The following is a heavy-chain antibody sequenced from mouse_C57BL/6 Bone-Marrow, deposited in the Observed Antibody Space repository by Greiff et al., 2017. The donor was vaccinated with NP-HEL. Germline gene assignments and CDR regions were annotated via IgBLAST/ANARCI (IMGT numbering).Heavy chain of an antibody. J-gene: IGHJ2*01. V-gene: IGHV5-4*03. CDR2: ISDGGSYT. CDR3: ARAPIYYYGFFDY. Sequence: EVKLVESGGGLVKPGGSLKLSCAASGFTFSSYAMSWVRQTPEKRLEWVATISDGGSYTYCPDNVQGRFTISRVNAKNNLYLQMSHLKSEDTAMYYCARAPIYYYGFFDYWGQGTTLTVSS. D-gene: IGHD1-1*01. CDR1: GFTFSSYA.